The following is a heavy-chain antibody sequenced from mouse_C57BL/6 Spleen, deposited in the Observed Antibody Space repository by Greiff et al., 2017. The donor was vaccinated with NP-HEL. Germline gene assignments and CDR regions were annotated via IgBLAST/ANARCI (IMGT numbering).Heavy chain of an antibody. CDR1: GFSLTSYG. D-gene: IGHD1-1*01. CDR2: IWSGGST. V-gene: IGHV2-2*01. CDR3: ARDYYGSSFYYFDC. J-gene: IGHJ2*01. Sequence: VKVVESGPGLVQPSQSLSITCTVSGFSLTSYGVHWVRQSPGKGLEWLGVIWSGGSTDDTAAFISRLSISKDNSKIQVFFKMNSLQADDTAIYYCARDYYGSSFYYFDCWGQGTTLTVSS.